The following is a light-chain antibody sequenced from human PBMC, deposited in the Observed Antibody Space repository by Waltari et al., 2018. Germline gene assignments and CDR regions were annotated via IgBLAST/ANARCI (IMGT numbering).Light chain of an antibody. V-gene: IGLV2-8*01. CDR1: SSDVGAYHY. Sequence: QSALPQPPSASGPPGQSVTLSCTGTSSDVGAYHYVFWYQQHPGQAPKLLIYEVSRRPSGVPDRCSGSKSGNTASLTVSGLQAEDEADYYCSSYADNNKLIFGSGTKVTVL. CDR2: EVS. J-gene: IGLJ1*01. CDR3: SSYADNNKLI.